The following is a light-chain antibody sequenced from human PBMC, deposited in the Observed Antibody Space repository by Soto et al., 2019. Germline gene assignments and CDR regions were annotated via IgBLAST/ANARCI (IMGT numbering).Light chain of an antibody. CDR3: SSFSSSSTPVL. J-gene: IGLJ3*02. CDR1: ASDVGAFNH. CDR2: DVN. Sequence: QSVLTQPASVSGSPGKSITLSCTGNASDVGAFNHVSWYQQHPNKAPTLVIYDVNKRPSGVSSRFSGSKSGDTASLTISSLQAEDGADYFCSSFSSSSTPVLFGGGTKVTVL. V-gene: IGLV2-14*03.